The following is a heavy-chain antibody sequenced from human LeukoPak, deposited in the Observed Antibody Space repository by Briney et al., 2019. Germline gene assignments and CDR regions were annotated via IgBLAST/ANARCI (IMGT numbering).Heavy chain of an antibody. CDR1: GFTFSSYA. V-gene: IGHV3-30-3*01. J-gene: IGHJ4*02. CDR3: ARLLSGD. Sequence: GGSLRLSCAASGFTFSSYAMHWVRQAPGKGLEWVAVISYDGSNKYYADSVKGRFTISRDNSKNTLYLQMNSLRAEDTAVYYCARLLSGDWGQGTLVTVSS. CDR2: ISYDGSNK. D-gene: IGHD2-15*01.